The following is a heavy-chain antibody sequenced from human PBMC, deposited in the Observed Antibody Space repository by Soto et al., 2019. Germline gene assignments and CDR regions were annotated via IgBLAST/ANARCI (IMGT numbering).Heavy chain of an antibody. Sequence: SVKVSCKASGGTFNSYGISWVRQAPGQGLDWMGVIIPLYGTVNYAQKFQGRVSITADKSTSTAYMDLSSLRSDDTAVYYCARARQYYDILTGYSHYGMDVWGQGTTVTVSS. J-gene: IGHJ6*02. V-gene: IGHV1-69*06. D-gene: IGHD3-9*01. CDR1: GGTFNSYG. CDR2: IIPLYGTV. CDR3: ARARQYYDILTGYSHYGMDV.